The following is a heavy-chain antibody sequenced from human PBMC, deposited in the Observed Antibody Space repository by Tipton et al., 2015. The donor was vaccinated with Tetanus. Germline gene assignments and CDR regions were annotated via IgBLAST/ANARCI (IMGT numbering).Heavy chain of an antibody. D-gene: IGHD3-3*01. CDR2: IYPSDSDI. CDR1: GYNFATFW. V-gene: IGHV5-51*01. J-gene: IGHJ4*02. Sequence: QLVQSGAEVKKPGESLNISCKASGYNFATFWIGWVRQMSGKGLEWMGVIYPSDSDIRYSPSFQGQVRISADKSINTAYLQWGGLEASDSAMYYCARGGVDSRVFDFWGQGTLVTVSS. CDR3: ARGGVDSRVFDF.